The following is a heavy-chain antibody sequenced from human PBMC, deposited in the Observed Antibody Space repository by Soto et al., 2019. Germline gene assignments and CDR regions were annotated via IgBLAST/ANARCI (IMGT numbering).Heavy chain of an antibody. Sequence: YGPTLVNPTHTLTLKCTFSGFSLSTSRVGVGWIRQPPGYALEWLALIYWDDDKRYSPSLKSRLTITKDTSKIQVVLTMTNMDPVDTATYYCAHSRTPLKIPIDAFDIWGQGTMVTVSS. CDR3: AHSRTPLKIPIDAFDI. J-gene: IGHJ3*02. D-gene: IGHD2-21*01. V-gene: IGHV2-5*02. CDR1: GFSLSTSRVG. CDR2: IYWDDDK.